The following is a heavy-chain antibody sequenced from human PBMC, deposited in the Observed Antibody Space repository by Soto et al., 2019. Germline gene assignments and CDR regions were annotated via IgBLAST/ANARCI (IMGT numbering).Heavy chain of an antibody. D-gene: IGHD4-17*01. CDR1: GYTFTSYG. CDR3: ARDPYHYGDHDDYFDY. Sequence: ASVKVSCKASGYTFTSYGISWVRQAPGQGLEWMGWISAYNGNTNYAQKLQGRVTMTTDTSTSTAYMELRSLRSEDTAVYYCARDPYHYGDHDDYFDYWGQGTLGTISS. J-gene: IGHJ4*02. CDR2: ISAYNGNT. V-gene: IGHV1-18*01.